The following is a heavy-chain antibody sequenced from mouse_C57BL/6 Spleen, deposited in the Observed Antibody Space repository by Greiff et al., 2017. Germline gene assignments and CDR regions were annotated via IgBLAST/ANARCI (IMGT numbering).Heavy chain of an antibody. Sequence: VKLQQSGPGLVQPSQSLSITCTVSGFSLTSYGVHWVRQSPGKGLEWLGVIWRGGSTDCNASFKSRLIITQDNSKRQVFFQMNNLQTDDTAIYYCAKSDYDEGFDYWGQGTTLTVSS. CDR3: AKSDYDEGFDY. V-gene: IGHV2-5*01. D-gene: IGHD2-4*01. CDR1: GFSLTSYG. CDR2: IWRGGST. J-gene: IGHJ2*01.